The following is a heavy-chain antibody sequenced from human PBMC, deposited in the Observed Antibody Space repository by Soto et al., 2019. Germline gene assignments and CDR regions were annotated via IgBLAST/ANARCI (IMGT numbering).Heavy chain of an antibody. CDR1: VFTFSIYC. Sequence: PGGSLIISGAASVFTFSIYCMHWVRQAPVKGLEWLAVIWYDGSNKYYAYCVNCLFTISRGNSKNTLYLQMNSLRAEDTAVYYCARDRGGSQTSGMDVWGQGTTVTPSS. CDR2: IWYDGSNK. CDR3: ARDRGGSQTSGMDV. D-gene: IGHD2-15*01. J-gene: IGHJ6*02. V-gene: IGHV3-33*01.